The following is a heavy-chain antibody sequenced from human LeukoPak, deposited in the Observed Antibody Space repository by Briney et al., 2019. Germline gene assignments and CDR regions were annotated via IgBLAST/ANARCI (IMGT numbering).Heavy chain of an antibody. Sequence: SETLSLTCTVSGGSISSYYWSWIRQPPGKGLEWTGYIYYSGNTKYNPSLKSRVTISLHPSKNQFSLTLSSVSAADTAVYYCARRGYCSRGSCYPTFWFDPWGQGTLVTVSS. CDR1: GGSISSYY. CDR3: ARRGYCSRGSCYPTFWFDP. J-gene: IGHJ5*02. V-gene: IGHV4-59*01. CDR2: IYYSGNT. D-gene: IGHD2-15*01.